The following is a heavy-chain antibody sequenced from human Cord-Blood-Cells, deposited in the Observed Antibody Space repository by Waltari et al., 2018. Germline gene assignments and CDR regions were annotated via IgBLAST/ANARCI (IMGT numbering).Heavy chain of an antibody. Sequence: QVQLQQWGAGLLQPSETLSLTCAVYGGSFSGYYCSWIPQPPGKGLEWIGEINHSGSTNYNPSLKSRVTISVDTSKNQFSLKLSSVTAADTAVYYCASSAYSSSWYGMDVWGQGTTVTVSS. CDR2: INHSGST. CDR1: GGSFSGYY. D-gene: IGHD6-13*01. V-gene: IGHV4-34*01. J-gene: IGHJ6*02. CDR3: ASSAYSSSWYGMDV.